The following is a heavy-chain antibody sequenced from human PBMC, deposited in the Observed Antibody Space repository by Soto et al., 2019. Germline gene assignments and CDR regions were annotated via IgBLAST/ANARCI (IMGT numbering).Heavy chain of an antibody. CDR2: INPSGGST. J-gene: IGHJ6*02. CDR1: GYTFTSYY. V-gene: IGHV1-46*01. D-gene: IGHD2-21*02. CDR3: ARVGCVVTAPFYYYGMDV. Sequence: ASVKVSCKASGYTFTSYYMHWVRQAPGQGLEWMGIINPSGGSTSYAQKFQGRVTMTRDTSTSTAYMELSSLRSEDTAVYYCARVGCVVTAPFYYYGMDVWGQGTTVTV.